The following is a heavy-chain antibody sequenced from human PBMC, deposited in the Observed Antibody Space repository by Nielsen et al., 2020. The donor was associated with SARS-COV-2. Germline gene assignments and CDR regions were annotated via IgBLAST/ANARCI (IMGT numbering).Heavy chain of an antibody. V-gene: IGHV3-30*18. CDR2: VSRDGSDT. CDR3: AEDVWSGAHQIGPDY. D-gene: IGHD3-3*01. CDR1: GFTFTNYG. Sequence: GESLKISCAASGFTFTNYGMHWVRQVAGKGLEWVAIVSRDGSDTFYVDSVKGRFTISRDNSKNTVYLQMNSLRAEDTAVYHCAEDVWSGAHQIGPDYWGQGTLVTVSS. J-gene: IGHJ4*02.